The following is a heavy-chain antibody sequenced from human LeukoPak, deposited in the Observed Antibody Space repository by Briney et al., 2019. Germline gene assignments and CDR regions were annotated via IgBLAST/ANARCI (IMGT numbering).Heavy chain of an antibody. D-gene: IGHD6-13*01. Sequence: GRSLRLSCAASGFTFDDYAMHWVRQAPGKGLEWVSGISWNSGSIGYADSVKGRFTISRDNAKNSLYLQMNSLRAEDTALYYCAKDIMAAAGMASYFDYWGQGTLVTVSS. CDR1: GFTFDDYA. CDR3: AKDIMAAAGMASYFDY. J-gene: IGHJ4*02. V-gene: IGHV3-9*01. CDR2: ISWNSGSI.